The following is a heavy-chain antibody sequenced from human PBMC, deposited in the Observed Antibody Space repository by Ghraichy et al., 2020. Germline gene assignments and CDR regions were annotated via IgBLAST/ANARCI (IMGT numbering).Heavy chain of an antibody. CDR2: IRSSGSTI. J-gene: IGHJ4*02. V-gene: IGHV3-48*03. D-gene: IGHD3-10*01. Sequence: GALRLSCAASGFTFSSYEMNWVRQAPGKGLEWVSYIRSSGSTIYYADSVKGRFTISRDNAKSSLYLQMNSLRAEDTAVYYCARGGSYRAGFDYWGQGTLVTVSS. CDR1: GFTFSSYE. CDR3: ARGGSYRAGFDY.